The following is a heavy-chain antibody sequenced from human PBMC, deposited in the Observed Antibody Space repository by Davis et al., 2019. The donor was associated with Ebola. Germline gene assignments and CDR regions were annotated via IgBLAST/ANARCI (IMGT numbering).Heavy chain of an antibody. Sequence: GESLKISCAASGFTFSSYAMSWVRQAPGKGLEWVSAISGSGGSTYYADSVKGRFTISRDNSKNTLYLQMNSLRAEDTAVYYCAKALQEFVVVVAAAADYWGQGTLVTVSS. CDR2: ISGSGGST. CDR1: GFTFSSYA. V-gene: IGHV3-23*01. D-gene: IGHD2-15*01. CDR3: AKALQEFVVVVAAAADY. J-gene: IGHJ4*02.